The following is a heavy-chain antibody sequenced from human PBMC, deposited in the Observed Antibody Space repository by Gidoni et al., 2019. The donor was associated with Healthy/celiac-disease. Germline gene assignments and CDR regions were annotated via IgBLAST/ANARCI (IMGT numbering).Heavy chain of an antibody. V-gene: IGHV4-31*03. CDR2: IYYSGSS. CDR1: GGSISSGGYY. CDR3: ARTMVRGVIMSLADAFDI. D-gene: IGHD3-10*01. Sequence: QVQLQESGPGLVKPSQTLSHTCTVSGGSISSGGYYWSWIRQHPGKGLEWIGYIYYSGSSYYNPSLKSRVTISVDTSKHQFSLKLSSVTAAATAVYYCARTMVRGVIMSLADAFDIWGQGTMVTVSS. J-gene: IGHJ3*02.